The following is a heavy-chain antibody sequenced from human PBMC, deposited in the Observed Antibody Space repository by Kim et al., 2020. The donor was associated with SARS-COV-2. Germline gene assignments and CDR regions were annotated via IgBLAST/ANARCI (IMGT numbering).Heavy chain of an antibody. V-gene: IGHV1-18*01. CDR3: AREGSNSNYVRYYYYYGMDV. CDR1: GYTFTSYG. J-gene: IGHJ6*02. Sequence: ASVKVSCKASGYTFTSYGISWVRQAPGQGLEWMGWISAYNGNTNYAQKLQGRVTMTTDTSTSTAYMELRSLRSDDTAVYYCAREGSNSNYVRYYYYYGMDVWGQGTTVTVSS. D-gene: IGHD4-4*01. CDR2: ISAYNGNT.